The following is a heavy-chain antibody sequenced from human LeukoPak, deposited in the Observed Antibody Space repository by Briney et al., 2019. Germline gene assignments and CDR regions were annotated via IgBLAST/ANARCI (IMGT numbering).Heavy chain of an antibody. CDR3: ARLDYYGSGMGY. CDR2: ISSSSSYI. D-gene: IGHD3-10*01. V-gene: IGHV3-21*01. J-gene: IGHJ4*02. CDR1: GFSVSNYY. Sequence: GGSLRLSCAASGFSVSNYYMSWVRQPPGKGLEWVSSISSSSSYIYYADSVKGRFTISRDNAKNSLYLQMNSLRAEDTAVYYCARLDYYGSGMGYWGQGTLVTVSS.